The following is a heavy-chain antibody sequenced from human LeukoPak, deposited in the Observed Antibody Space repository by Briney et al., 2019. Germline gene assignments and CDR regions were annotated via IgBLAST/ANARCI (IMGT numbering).Heavy chain of an antibody. CDR2: IYYSGST. J-gene: IGHJ4*02. CDR1: GGSISSYY. D-gene: IGHD5-18*01. CDR3: ARAWRGWEDDTAMVAFDY. Sequence: SETLSLTCTVSGGSISSYYWSWIRQPPGKGLEWIGYIYYSGSTNYNPSLKSRVTISVETSKNQFSLKLSSVTAADTAVYYCARAWRGWEDDTAMVAFDYWGQGTLVTVSS. V-gene: IGHV4-59*01.